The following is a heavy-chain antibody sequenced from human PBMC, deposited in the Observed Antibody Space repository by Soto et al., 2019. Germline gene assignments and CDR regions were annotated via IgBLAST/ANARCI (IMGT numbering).Heavy chain of an antibody. J-gene: IGHJ4*02. Sequence: GGSLRLSCAASGFTFNIYAMTWVRQAPGKGLEWVSAISRYGDITYYADSVEGRFTISRDNSKNTLYLQMNSLRAEDTAVYYYAKDRYLDHDSRGYLFDNWGQGTLVTVSS. CDR2: ISRYGDIT. V-gene: IGHV3-23*01. CDR1: GFTFNIYA. D-gene: IGHD3-22*01. CDR3: AKDRYLDHDSRGYLFDN.